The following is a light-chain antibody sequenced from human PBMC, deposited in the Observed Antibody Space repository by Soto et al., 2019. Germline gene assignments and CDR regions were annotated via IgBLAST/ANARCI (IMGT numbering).Light chain of an antibody. CDR3: SSYTGSSTLVV. CDR2: DVS. Sequence: QSVLTQPASVSGSPGQSITISCTGTSSDVGGYNYVFWYQQHPGKDPKLMIYDVSNRPSGVSNRFSGSKSGNTASLTISGRQAEDEADYYCSSYTGSSTLVVFGGGNKLTVL. V-gene: IGLV2-14*01. CDR1: SSDVGGYNY. J-gene: IGLJ2*01.